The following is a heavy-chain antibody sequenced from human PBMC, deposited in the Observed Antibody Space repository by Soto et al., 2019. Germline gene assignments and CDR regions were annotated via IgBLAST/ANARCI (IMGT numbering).Heavy chain of an antibody. D-gene: IGHD3-3*01. CDR1: GFDFSTYS. CDR3: ARLYYDYV. CDR2: VSMDSDTI. Sequence: LRLSCTASGFDFSTYSMNWVRQAPGKGLEWIAYVSMDSDTIHYADSVKGRFTISRDDAENSLFLQMNSLRDEDTATYFCARLYYDYVWGQGTTVTVSS. J-gene: IGHJ6*02. V-gene: IGHV3-48*02.